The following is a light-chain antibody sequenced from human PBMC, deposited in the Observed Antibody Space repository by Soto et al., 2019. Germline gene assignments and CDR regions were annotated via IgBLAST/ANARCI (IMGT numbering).Light chain of an antibody. CDR3: QQRRKMPLT. CDR1: QSVSSY. CDR2: DAS. J-gene: IGKJ1*01. Sequence: EIVLTQSPATLSLSPGERATLSCRASQSVSSYLAWYQQKFGQAPRLLIYDASNRATGIPARFSGSGSATDFTLTISSLEPEDFAIYYCQQRRKMPLTFGDGTTVDLK. V-gene: IGKV3-11*01.